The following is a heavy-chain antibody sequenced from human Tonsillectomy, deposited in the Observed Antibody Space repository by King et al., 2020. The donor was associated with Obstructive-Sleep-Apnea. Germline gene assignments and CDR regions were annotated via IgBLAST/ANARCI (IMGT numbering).Heavy chain of an antibody. J-gene: IGHJ4*02. D-gene: IGHD4-23*01. CDR3: AGESGGNSPFDF. CDR1: GGSISSYY. V-gene: IGHV4-59*01. CDR2: IYNSGST. Sequence: VPLQESGPGLVKPSETLSLICTVSGGSISSYYWSWIRQPPGKGLEWIGYIYNSGSTIHTPSLKSRVTISVDTSKNQFSLKLRSVSAADTAVYYCAGESGGNSPFDFWGQGILVTVSS.